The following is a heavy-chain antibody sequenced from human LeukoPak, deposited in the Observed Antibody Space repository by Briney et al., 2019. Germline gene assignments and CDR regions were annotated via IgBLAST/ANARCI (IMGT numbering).Heavy chain of an antibody. CDR1: GFTFSNAW. D-gene: IGHD5-18*01. J-gene: IGHJ3*02. CDR3: TTDTAMVTFSVAFEI. Sequence: GGSLRLSCAASGFTFSNAWMRWVRQAPGKGLEWVGRIKSKTDGGTTDYAAPVRGRFTISRDDSKNTLYLQMNSLKTEDTAVYYCTTDTAMVTFSVAFEIWGQGTMVTVSS. V-gene: IGHV3-15*01. CDR2: IKSKTDGGTT.